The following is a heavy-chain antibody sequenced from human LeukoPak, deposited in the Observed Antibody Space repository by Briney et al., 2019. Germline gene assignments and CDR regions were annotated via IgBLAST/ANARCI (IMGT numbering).Heavy chain of an antibody. Sequence: SETLSLTCTVSGGSISSYYWSWIRQPPGKGLEWIGYIYYSGSTNYNAYLKSRVTIAVDTSKIQFSLKLSSVTAADKAVYYCARDPHHPDKPYSSSWFDPWGQGTLVTVSS. CDR3: ARDPHHPDKPYSSSWFDP. CDR1: GGSISSYY. CDR2: IYYSGST. V-gene: IGHV4-59*01. D-gene: IGHD4-11*01. J-gene: IGHJ5*02.